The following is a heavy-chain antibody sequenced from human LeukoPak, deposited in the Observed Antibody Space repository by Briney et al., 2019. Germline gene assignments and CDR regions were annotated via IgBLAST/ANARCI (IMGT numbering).Heavy chain of an antibody. Sequence: GGSLRLSCAASGFTFSSYNMNWVRQAPGEGLEWVSSISSSSSYIYYADSVKGRFTISRDNAKNSLYLQMNSLRTEDTAVYYCAKDGQWLTSYYYYYMDVWGKGTTITVSS. J-gene: IGHJ6*03. CDR2: ISSSSSYI. CDR3: AKDGQWLTSYYYYYMDV. D-gene: IGHD6-19*01. V-gene: IGHV3-21*01. CDR1: GFTFSSYN.